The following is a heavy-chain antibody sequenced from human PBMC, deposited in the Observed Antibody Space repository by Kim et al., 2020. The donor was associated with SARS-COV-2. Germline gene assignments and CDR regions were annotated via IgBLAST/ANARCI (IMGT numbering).Heavy chain of an antibody. V-gene: IGHV1-18*01. CDR2: GNT. J-gene: IGHJ4*02. D-gene: IGHD1-1*01. CDR3: ARSDWKEGY. Sequence: GNTNYAQKLQGRVTMTTDTSTSTAYMELRSLRSDDTAVYYCARSDWKEGYWGQGTLVTVSS.